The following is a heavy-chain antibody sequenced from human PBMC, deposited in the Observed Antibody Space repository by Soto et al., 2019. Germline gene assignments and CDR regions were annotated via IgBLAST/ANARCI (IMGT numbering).Heavy chain of an antibody. D-gene: IGHD6-13*01. V-gene: IGHV4-4*02. Sequence: SETLSLTCAVSGGSISSSSWWSWVRQPPGKGLEWIGEIYHSGSTNYNPSLKSRVTISVDKSKNQFSLKLSSVTAADTAVYYCARVSAAGTYFDYWGQGTLVTVSS. CDR3: ARVSAAGTYFDY. CDR1: GGSISSSSW. CDR2: IYHSGST. J-gene: IGHJ4*02.